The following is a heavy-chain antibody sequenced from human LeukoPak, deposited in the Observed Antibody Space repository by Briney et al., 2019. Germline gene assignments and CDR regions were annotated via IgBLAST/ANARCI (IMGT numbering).Heavy chain of an antibody. Sequence: SETLSLTCTVSHYSISSNYYWGWIRPPPGKGLEWIGSIYHSGSTYYNPSLESRVTISVDTSKNQFSLKLTSVTAADTAVYYCARSSGYMSYWGQGTLVTVSS. D-gene: IGHD3-22*01. V-gene: IGHV4-38-2*02. CDR3: ARSSGYMSY. CDR2: IYHSGST. J-gene: IGHJ4*02. CDR1: HYSISSNYY.